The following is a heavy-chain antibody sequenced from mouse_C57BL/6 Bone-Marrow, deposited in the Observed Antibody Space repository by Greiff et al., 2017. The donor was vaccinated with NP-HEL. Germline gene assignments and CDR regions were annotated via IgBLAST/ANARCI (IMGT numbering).Heavy chain of an antibody. V-gene: IGHV1-74*01. CDR1: GYTFTSYW. J-gene: IGHJ4*01. CDR3: AIWEGYYGSSRYYYAMDY. D-gene: IGHD1-1*01. Sequence: VQLQQPGAELVKPGASVKVSCKASGYTFTSYWMHWVKQRPGQGLEWIGRIHPSDSDTNYNQKFKGKATLTVDKSSSTAYMQLSSLTSEDSAVYYWAIWEGYYGSSRYYYAMDYWGQGTSVTVSS. CDR2: IHPSDSDT.